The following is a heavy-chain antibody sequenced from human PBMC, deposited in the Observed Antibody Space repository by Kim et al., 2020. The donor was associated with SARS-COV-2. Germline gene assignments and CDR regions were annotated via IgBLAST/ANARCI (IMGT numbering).Heavy chain of an antibody. J-gene: IGHJ6*02. D-gene: IGHD6-6*01. V-gene: IGHV3-23*01. Sequence: RFTISRDNSKNTLYLQMNSLRAEDTAVYYCAKDLSTIPAARLHYYYGMDVWGQGTTVTVSS. CDR3: AKDLSTIPAARLHYYYGMDV.